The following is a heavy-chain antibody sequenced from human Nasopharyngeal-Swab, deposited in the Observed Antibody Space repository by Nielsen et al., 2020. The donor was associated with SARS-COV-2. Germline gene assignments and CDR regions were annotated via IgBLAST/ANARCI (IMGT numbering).Heavy chain of an antibody. V-gene: IGHV4-39*07. D-gene: IGHD4-23*01. CDR2: IYYSGST. CDR1: GGSISSSSYY. Sequence: SETLSLTCTVSGGSISSSSYYWGWIRQPPGKGLEWIGSIYYSGSTYYNPSLKSRVTISVDTSKNQFSLKLSSVTAADTAVYYCARDTLYGGNDYWDQGTLVTVSS. J-gene: IGHJ4*02. CDR3: ARDTLYGGNDY.